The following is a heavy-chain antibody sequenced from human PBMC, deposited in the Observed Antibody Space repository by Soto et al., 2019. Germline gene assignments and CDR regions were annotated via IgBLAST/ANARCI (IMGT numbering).Heavy chain of an antibody. Sequence: LSLTCAVSGASIYSANYWNWVRQPPGKGLEWIGQIYHSGSTTYNPSLKSRVTMSIDTSNKHFSLSLKSVTAADTAVYYCARTVGAAYYFDFWGQGALVTVSS. D-gene: IGHD1-26*01. V-gene: IGHV4-4*02. CDR2: IYHSGST. CDR3: ARTVGAAYYFDF. CDR1: GASIYSANY. J-gene: IGHJ4*02.